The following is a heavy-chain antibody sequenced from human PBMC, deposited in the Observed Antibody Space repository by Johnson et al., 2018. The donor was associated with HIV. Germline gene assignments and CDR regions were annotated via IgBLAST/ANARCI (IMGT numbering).Heavy chain of an antibody. Sequence: VQLVESGGGLAKPAWSPRLSCAASQFTFSSYYMNCVRQPPGNGLELVGQVNPNGGSTYLIDSGKDRFNVSRDNAKNTLHLQMNSLKTEDTAVYYCARGKWLDAFDIWGQGTMVTVSS. CDR2: VNPNGGST. J-gene: IGHJ3*02. CDR1: QFTFSSYY. V-gene: IGHV3-25*03. D-gene: IGHD6-19*01. CDR3: ARGKWLDAFDI.